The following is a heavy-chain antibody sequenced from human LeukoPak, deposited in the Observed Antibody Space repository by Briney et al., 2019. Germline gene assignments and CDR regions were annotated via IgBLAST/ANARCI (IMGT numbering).Heavy chain of an antibody. Sequence: PGGSQRLSCGASGFTFSTYGMHWVRQAPGKGLEWVAMIRYDGSNKYYADSVKGRFTISRDNSKNTMYLQMDSLRAEDTAVYYCATDGPNYNIDHWGQGILVTVSS. CDR1: GFTFSTYG. V-gene: IGHV3-30*02. D-gene: IGHD3-9*01. CDR2: IRYDGSNK. CDR3: ATDGPNYNIDH. J-gene: IGHJ4*02.